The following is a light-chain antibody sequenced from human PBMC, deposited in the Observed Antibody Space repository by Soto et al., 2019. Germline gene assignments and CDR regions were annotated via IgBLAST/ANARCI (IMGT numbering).Light chain of an antibody. V-gene: IGLV2-14*01. CDR3: SSYTTNSTLI. J-gene: IGLJ2*01. Sequence: QSALTQPASVSGSPGQSITISCTGTSSDVGAYNYVSWYQQHPGKAPQVMICDVTYRPSGVSSRFSGSKSGNTASLTISGLQAEDEADYYCSSYTTNSTLIFGGGTKLTVL. CDR1: SSDVGAYNY. CDR2: DVT.